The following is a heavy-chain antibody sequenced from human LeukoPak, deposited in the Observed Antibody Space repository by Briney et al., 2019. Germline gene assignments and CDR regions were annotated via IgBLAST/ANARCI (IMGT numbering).Heavy chain of an antibody. D-gene: IGHD3-3*01. CDR1: GYSLSELN. CDR2: FDPEGAKT. CDR3: ATRSGDFWSGFVN. V-gene: IGHV1-24*01. J-gene: IGHJ1*01. Sequence: ASVKVSCKVSGYSLSELNMQWVRQAPGKGLECLGGFDPEGAKTVYAQNFQGRVTMTEDASTDTAYLELTSLRSDDTAVYYCATRSGDFWSGFVNWGQGTLVTVSS.